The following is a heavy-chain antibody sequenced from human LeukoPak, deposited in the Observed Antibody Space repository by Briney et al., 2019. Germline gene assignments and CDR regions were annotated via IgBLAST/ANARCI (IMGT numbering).Heavy chain of an antibody. D-gene: IGHD6-19*01. CDR3: ASRNYGIAVAGTVAI. CDR2: INHSGST. J-gene: IGHJ3*02. CDR1: GGAFSGYY. V-gene: IGHV4-34*01. Sequence: SETLSLTCAVDGGAFSGYYWSWIRQPPGKGLEWIGEINHSGSTNYNPSLKSRVTISVDTSKNQFSLKLSSVTAADTAVYYCASRNYGIAVAGTVAIWGQGTMVTVSS.